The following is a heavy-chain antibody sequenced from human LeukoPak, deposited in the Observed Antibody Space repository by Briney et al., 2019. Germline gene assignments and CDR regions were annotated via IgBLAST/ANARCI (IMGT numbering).Heavy chain of an antibody. J-gene: IGHJ6*03. CDR3: ARAGIGYCSSTSCHVYYMDV. V-gene: IGHV4-31*03. CDR2: IYYSGST. Sequence: SETLSLTCTVSGGSISSGGYYWSWIRQHPGKGLEWIGYIYYSGSTYYNPSLKSRVTMSVDTSKNQFSLKLSFVTAADTAVYYCARAGIGYCSSTSCHVYYMDVWGKGTTVTVSS. CDR1: GGSISSGGYY. D-gene: IGHD2-2*01.